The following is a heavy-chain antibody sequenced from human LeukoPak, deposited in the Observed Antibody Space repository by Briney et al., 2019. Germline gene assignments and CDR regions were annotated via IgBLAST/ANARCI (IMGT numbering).Heavy chain of an antibody. Sequence: GASVKVSCKASGGTFSSYAISWVRQAPGQGLEWMGGIIPIFGTANYAQKFQGRVTITADESMSTAYMELSSLRSEDTAVYYCARSYDSSGLYYGMDVWGQGTTVTVSS. CDR3: ARSYDSSGLYYGMDV. V-gene: IGHV1-69*13. D-gene: IGHD3-22*01. CDR2: IIPIFGTA. CDR1: GGTFSSYA. J-gene: IGHJ6*02.